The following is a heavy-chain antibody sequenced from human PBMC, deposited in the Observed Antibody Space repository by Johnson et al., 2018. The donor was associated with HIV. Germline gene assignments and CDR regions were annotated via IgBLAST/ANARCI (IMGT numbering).Heavy chain of an antibody. CDR3: AREVDYAVNTQHLDAFDI. J-gene: IGHJ3*02. CDR2: ISYDGSNK. CDR1: GFTFSHYS. V-gene: IGHV3-30*04. Sequence: QVLLVESGGHVVQPGRSLRLSCVASGFTFSHYSMHWVRQAPGKGLEWVAVISYDGSNKYYADSVKGRFTISRDNSKNTLYLQMNSLRAEDTAVYYCAREVDYAVNTQHLDAFDIWGQGTMVTVSS. D-gene: IGHD4-17*01.